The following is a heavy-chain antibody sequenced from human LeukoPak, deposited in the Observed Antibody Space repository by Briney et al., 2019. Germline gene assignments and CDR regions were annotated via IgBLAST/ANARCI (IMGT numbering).Heavy chain of an antibody. CDR3: PPPEPDYGDYAY. Sequence: QAGGSLRLSCAASGFTFSSYEMNWVRQAPGKGLEWVSYISSSGSTIYYADSVKGRFTISRDNAKNSLYLQMNSLRAEDTAVYYCPPPEPDYGDYAYWGQGTLVTVSS. CDR2: ISSSGSTI. J-gene: IGHJ4*02. V-gene: IGHV3-48*03. CDR1: GFTFSSYE. D-gene: IGHD4-17*01.